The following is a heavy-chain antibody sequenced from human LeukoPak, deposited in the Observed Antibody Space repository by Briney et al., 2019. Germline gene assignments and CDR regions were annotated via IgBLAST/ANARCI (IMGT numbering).Heavy chain of an antibody. CDR1: GYTFTSYD. Sequence: EASVKVSCKASGYTFTSYDINWVRQATGQGLEWMGWMNPNSGNTGYAQKFQGRVTMTRDTSTSTVHMELSSLTSEDSAVYHCARESGSSSSFDYWGQGTLVTVSS. CDR2: MNPNSGNT. CDR3: ARESGSSSSFDY. J-gene: IGHJ4*02. V-gene: IGHV1-8*01. D-gene: IGHD6-13*01.